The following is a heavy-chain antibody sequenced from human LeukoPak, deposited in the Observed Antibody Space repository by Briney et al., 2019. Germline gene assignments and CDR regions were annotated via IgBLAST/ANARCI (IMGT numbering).Heavy chain of an antibody. V-gene: IGHV3-23*01. D-gene: IGHD2-8*02. Sequence: AGSLRLSCAASGFTFSSYAMTWVRQAPGRGLDLVSSTSENGGTTFYADPVKGRFTISTDNSNNTIYLQMNNLIAADTATYYCSKSEGGVYFSPSDYWGARTLGTV. CDR3: SKSEGGVYFSPSDY. CDR1: GFTFSSYA. J-gene: IGHJ4*02. CDR2: TSENGGTT.